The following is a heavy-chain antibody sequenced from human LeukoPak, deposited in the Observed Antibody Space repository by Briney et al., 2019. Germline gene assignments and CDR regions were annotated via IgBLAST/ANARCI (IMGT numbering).Heavy chain of an antibody. J-gene: IGHJ4*02. CDR1: GFSLSTSGVG. D-gene: IGHD2-15*01. CDR3: SHCGGSWPFDY. Sequence: SGRTLVNPTQTATLTCTFSGFSLSTSGVGVGWIRQPPGKALEWLALIYWDDDKRYSPSLKSRLTITKDTSKNQVVLTMTNMDPVDTATYYCSHCGGSWPFDYWGQGTLVTVSS. CDR2: IYWDDDK. V-gene: IGHV2-5*02.